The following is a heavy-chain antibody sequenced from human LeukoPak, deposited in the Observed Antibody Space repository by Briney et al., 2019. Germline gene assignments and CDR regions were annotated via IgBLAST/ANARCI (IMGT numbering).Heavy chain of an antibody. CDR1: GGSFSGYY. J-gene: IGHJ4*02. V-gene: IGHV4-34*01. Sequence: SETLSLTCAVYGGSFSGYYWSWIRQPPGKGLEWIGEINHSGSTNYNPSLKSRVTTSVDTSKNQFSLKVSSVTAADTAVYYCARIQLWPLHYFDYWGQGTLVTVSS. CDR3: ARIQLWPLHYFDY. CDR2: INHSGST. D-gene: IGHD5-18*01.